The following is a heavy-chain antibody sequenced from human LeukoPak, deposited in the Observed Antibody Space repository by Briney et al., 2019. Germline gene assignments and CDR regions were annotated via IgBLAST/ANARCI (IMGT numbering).Heavy chain of an antibody. CDR2: ISGSAGST. CDR3: TKGMATIRRHIDS. Sequence: GGSLRLSCAASGFTFSDCAMSWVRQAPGRGLEWVSSISGSAGSTYYADSMKGRFTISRDNPKNTLHLEMNSLRAEDTAIYYCTKGMATIRRHIDSWGQGTLVTVSS. V-gene: IGHV3-23*01. D-gene: IGHD5-24*01. CDR1: GFTFSDCA. J-gene: IGHJ4*02.